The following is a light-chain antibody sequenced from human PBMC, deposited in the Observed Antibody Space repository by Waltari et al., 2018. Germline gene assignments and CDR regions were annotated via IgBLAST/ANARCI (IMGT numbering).Light chain of an antibody. J-gene: IGKJ3*01. CDR2: GGS. Sequence: DIVMTQTPLSLPITPGEPASISCRSSQSLLHSNGYTYLPWYLQKPGQSPQLLIYGGSNRASGVPDRFSGSGSGTDFTLKISKVEAEDVGFYYCVQAIAFPFTFGPGTKLDI. CDR1: QSLLHSNGYTY. V-gene: IGKV2-40*01. CDR3: VQAIAFPFT.